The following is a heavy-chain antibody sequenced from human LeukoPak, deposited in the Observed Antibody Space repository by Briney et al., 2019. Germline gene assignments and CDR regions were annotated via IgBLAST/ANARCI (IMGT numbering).Heavy chain of an antibody. CDR2: ISWNSGSI. Sequence: GRSLRLFCAASGFTFDDYAMHWVRQAPGKGLEWVPGISWNSGSIGYADSVKGRFTISRDNAKNSLYLQMNSLRAEDMALYYCAKGGIAVASNAFDIWGQGTMVTVSS. CDR1: GFTFDDYA. V-gene: IGHV3-9*03. CDR3: AKGGIAVASNAFDI. J-gene: IGHJ3*02. D-gene: IGHD6-19*01.